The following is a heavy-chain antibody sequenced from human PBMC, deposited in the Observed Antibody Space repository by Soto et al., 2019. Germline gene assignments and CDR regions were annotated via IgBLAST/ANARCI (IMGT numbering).Heavy chain of an antibody. CDR1: GFTFSNYG. CDR2: ISYEGSDK. V-gene: IGHV3-30*18. CDR3: ANGRAYRYVSVYMDV. Sequence: VQLVESGGGVVQPGRSLRLSCAASGFTFSNYGMHWVRQAPGKGLEWVAVISYEGSDKYYADSVKGRFTISRDNSKNTVFLQMNSLRGEDTAVYYCANGRAYRYVSVYMDVCGQGTTVTVSS. J-gene: IGHJ6*02. D-gene: IGHD5-18*01.